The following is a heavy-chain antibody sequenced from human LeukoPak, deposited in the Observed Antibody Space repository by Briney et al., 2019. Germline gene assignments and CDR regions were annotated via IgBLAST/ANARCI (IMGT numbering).Heavy chain of an antibody. V-gene: IGHV3-30-3*01. CDR3: ARADYDFWSGYHASYYGMDV. CDR1: GFTFSSYA. CDR2: ISYDGSNK. Sequence: GGSLRLSCAASGFTFSSYAMHWVRQAPGKGLEWVAVISYDGSNKYYADSVKGRFTISRDNSKNTLYLQMNSLRAEDTAVYYCARADYDFWSGYHASYYGMDVWGQGTPGTASS. J-gene: IGHJ6*02. D-gene: IGHD3-3*01.